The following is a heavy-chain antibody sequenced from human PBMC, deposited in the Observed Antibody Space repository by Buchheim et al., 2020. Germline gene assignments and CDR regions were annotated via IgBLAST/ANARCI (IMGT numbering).Heavy chain of an antibody. V-gene: IGHV4-39*01. Sequence: QLQLQESGPGLVKPSETLSLTCNVSGGSISSSSFYWGWMRQPPGKGLEWIGSLYNSGSHYYNSSLKSRVTISVHTSKNQFSLRLTSVTAADTAVYYCASGWNAIDYWGQGTL. J-gene: IGHJ4*02. CDR2: LYNSGSH. D-gene: IGHD1-1*01. CDR3: ASGWNAIDY. CDR1: GGSISSSSFY.